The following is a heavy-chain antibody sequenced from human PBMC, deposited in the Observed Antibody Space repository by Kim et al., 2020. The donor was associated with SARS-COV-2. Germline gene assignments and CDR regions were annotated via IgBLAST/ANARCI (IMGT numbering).Heavy chain of an antibody. V-gene: IGHV3-48*03. CDR1: GFTFSSYE. J-gene: IGHJ6*02. CDR3: ARHYGDQIIYYYYYGMDV. Sequence: GGSLRLSCAASGFTFSSYEMNWVRQAPGKGLEWVSYISSSGSTIYYADSVKGRFTISRDNAKNSLYLQMNSLRAEDTAVYYCARHYGDQIIYYYYYGMDVWGQGTTVTVSS. CDR2: ISSSGSTI. D-gene: IGHD4-17*01.